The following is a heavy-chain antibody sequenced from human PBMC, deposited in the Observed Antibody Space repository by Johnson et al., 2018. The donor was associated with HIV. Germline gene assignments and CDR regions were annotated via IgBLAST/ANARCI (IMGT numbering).Heavy chain of an antibody. CDR2: IYSGGTT. Sequence: VQLVESGGGVVQPGRSLRLSCAASGFTFSSYAMDWVRQAPGKGLEWVSVIYSGGTTYYADSVKGRFTISRDNSKNTLYLQMNSLRAEDTAVYYCARDSYGGAFDIWGQGTMVTVSS. CDR1: GFTFSSYA. D-gene: IGHD3-16*01. CDR3: ARDSYGGAFDI. V-gene: IGHV3-66*01. J-gene: IGHJ3*02.